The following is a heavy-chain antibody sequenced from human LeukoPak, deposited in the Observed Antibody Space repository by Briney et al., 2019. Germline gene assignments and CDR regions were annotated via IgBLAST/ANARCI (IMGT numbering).Heavy chain of an antibody. CDR2: IKQDGSEK. D-gene: IGHD4-17*01. Sequence: PGGSLRLSCAASGFTFSSYEMNWVRQAPGKGLEWVANIKQDGSEKYYVDSVKGRFTISRDNAKNSLYLQMNSLRAEDTAVYYCASYSWATVATGPLDYWGQGTLVTVSS. CDR3: ASYSWATVATGPLDY. CDR1: GFTFSSYE. J-gene: IGHJ4*02. V-gene: IGHV3-7*01.